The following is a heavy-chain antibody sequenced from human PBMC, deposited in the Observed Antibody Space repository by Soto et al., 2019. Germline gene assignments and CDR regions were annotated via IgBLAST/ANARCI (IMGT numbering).Heavy chain of an antibody. D-gene: IGHD6-13*01. Sequence: QVQLQESGPGLVKPSETLSLTCTVSNGTISNFYWNWIGQSAGKGLEWIGRIHGSGSATYNPSLRSRVTMSVYTSKNQFSLKVNSVTGADTAVYSCARSSHKESWFDPWGQGTLVTVSS. CDR2: IHGSGSA. J-gene: IGHJ5*02. CDR1: NGTISNFY. V-gene: IGHV4-4*07. CDR3: ARSSHKESWFDP.